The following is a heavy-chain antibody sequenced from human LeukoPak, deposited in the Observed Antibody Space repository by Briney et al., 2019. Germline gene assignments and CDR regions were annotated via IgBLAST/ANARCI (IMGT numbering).Heavy chain of an antibody. D-gene: IGHD6-19*01. V-gene: IGHV3-64*01. J-gene: IGHJ4*02. CDR1: GFSFSAYT. Sequence: QSGGSLRLSCVVSGFSFSAYTMHWVRQAPGKGLEYVSAIRSDGSSTFYPSSVRGRFTISRDNSKSTLYLQMGSLRAEDTAVYYCTRRYGGHSGWAGYHDSWGQGTLVTVSS. CDR2: IRSDGSST. CDR3: TRRYGGHSGWAGYHDS.